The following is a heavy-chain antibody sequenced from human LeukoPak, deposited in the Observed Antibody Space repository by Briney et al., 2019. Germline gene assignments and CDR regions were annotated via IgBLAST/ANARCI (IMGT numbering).Heavy chain of an antibody. J-gene: IGHJ6*03. V-gene: IGHV3-15*01. D-gene: IGHD3-3*01. CDR1: GFTLSNAW. CDR3: TTAGHVLRFLEWLNYMDV. CDR2: IKSKTDGGTT. Sequence: PGGSLRLSCAASGFTLSNAWMSWVRQAPGKGLEWVGRIKSKTDGGTTDYAAPVKGRFTISRDDSKNTLYLQMNSLKTEDTAVYYCTTAGHVLRFLEWLNYMDVWGKGTTVTVSS.